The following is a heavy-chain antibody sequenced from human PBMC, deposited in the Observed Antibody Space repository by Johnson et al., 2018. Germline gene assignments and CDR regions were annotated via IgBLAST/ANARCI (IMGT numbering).Heavy chain of an antibody. CDR2: ISYDGSNK. D-gene: IGHD4-17*01. Sequence: QVQLVESGGGLVKPGGSLRLSCAASGFNFSSYGMHWVRQAPGTGLEWVAVISYDGSNKYYADSVQGRFTISRDTSKNTLYLQMNSLRAEDTAVYYCAKDYGDYAYYYDGMDGWGQGTTVTVSS. J-gene: IGHJ6*02. V-gene: IGHV3-30*18. CDR3: AKDYGDYAYYYDGMDG. CDR1: GFNFSSYG.